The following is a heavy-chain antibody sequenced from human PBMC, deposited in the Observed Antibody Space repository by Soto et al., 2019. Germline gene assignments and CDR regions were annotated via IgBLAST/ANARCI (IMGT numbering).Heavy chain of an antibody. V-gene: IGHV4-61*01. Sequence: QVQLQESGPGLVKPSETLSLTCTVSGGSVSSGNHYWSWIRQPPGKELEFIAYVFYSGSDNYNPSLKSRVTTSIDTSKNQFSLNLRSVTAADTAVYYCARVGGDYGMDVWGQGTTVTVSS. CDR1: GGSVSSGNHY. D-gene: IGHD3-16*01. J-gene: IGHJ6*02. CDR2: VFYSGSD. CDR3: ARVGGDYGMDV.